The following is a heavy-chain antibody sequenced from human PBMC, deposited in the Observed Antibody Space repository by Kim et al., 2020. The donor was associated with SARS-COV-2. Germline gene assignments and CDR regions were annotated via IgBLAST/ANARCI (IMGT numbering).Heavy chain of an antibody. CDR2: INHSGST. CDR3: ARDDYGSPPGYYYYYGMD. J-gene: IGHJ6*01. V-gene: IGHV4-34*01. D-gene: IGHD4-17*01. Sequence: SETLSLTCAVYGGSFSGYYWSWIRQPPGKGLEWIGEINHSGSTNYNPSLKSRVTISVDTSKNQVPLKLSSVTAADTAVYYCARDDYGSPPGYYYYYGMD. CDR1: GGSFSGYY.